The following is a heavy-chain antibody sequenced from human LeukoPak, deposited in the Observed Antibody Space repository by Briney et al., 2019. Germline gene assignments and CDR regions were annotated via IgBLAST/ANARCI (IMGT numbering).Heavy chain of an antibody. CDR3: ARGGYDFRSPYGMDV. D-gene: IGHD3-3*01. J-gene: IGHJ6*02. V-gene: IGHV3-21*01. CDR1: GFPFSSYS. CDR2: SSSSSSYI. Sequence: GESLTLSCAASGFPFSSYSKNWVRQPPGKGLEWVSSSSSSSSYIYYAASVKGRFTISRDNAKNSLYLQMSSLSAEDTAVYYCARGGYDFRSPYGMDVWGQGTTVTVSS.